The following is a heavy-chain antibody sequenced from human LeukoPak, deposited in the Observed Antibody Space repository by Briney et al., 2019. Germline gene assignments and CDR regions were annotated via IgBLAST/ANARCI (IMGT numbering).Heavy chain of an antibody. Sequence: SETLSLTCTVSGGSISSYYWSWIRQPPGKGLEWIGYIYYSGSTNYNPSLESRVTISVDTSKNQFSLKLSSVTAADTAVYYCARESLGDYVWGSYRYLDYWGQGTLVTVSS. CDR3: ARESLGDYVWGSYRYLDY. CDR2: IYYSGST. J-gene: IGHJ4*02. V-gene: IGHV4-59*01. D-gene: IGHD3-16*02. CDR1: GGSISSYY.